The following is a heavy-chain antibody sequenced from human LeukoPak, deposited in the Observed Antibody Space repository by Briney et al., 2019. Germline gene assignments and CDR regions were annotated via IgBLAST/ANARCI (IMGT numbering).Heavy chain of an antibody. Sequence: GGSLRLSCAASGFTFSDYAMTWVRQAPGKGLEWVSTISGGGDTTYYADSVKGRFTISRDNSKNTLYLQMSSLRAEDTAVYYCMKDRIGTYSGFGSVVIDYWGQGTLVTVSS. D-gene: IGHD5-12*01. CDR1: GFTFSDYA. V-gene: IGHV3-23*01. CDR2: ISGGGDTT. CDR3: MKDRIGTYSGFGSVVIDY. J-gene: IGHJ4*02.